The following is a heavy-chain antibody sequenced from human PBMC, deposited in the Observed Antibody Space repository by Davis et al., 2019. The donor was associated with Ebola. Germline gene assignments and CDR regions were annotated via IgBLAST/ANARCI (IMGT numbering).Heavy chain of an antibody. J-gene: IGHJ4*02. CDR2: ISGSGGNT. D-gene: IGHD3-10*01. V-gene: IGHV3-23*01. CDR3: ARLGVRGVIHTDY. Sequence: GESLKISCAASGFTFSSYAMTWVRQAPGKGLEWVSAISGSGGNTYYADSVKGRFTISRDNAKNTLYLQMNSLRAEDTAVYYCARLGVRGVIHTDYWGQGTLVTVSS. CDR1: GFTFSSYA.